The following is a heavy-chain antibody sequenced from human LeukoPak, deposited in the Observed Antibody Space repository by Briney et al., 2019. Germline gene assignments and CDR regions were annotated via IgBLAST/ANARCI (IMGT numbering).Heavy chain of an antibody. CDR1: GLTFSSYD. V-gene: IGHV3-23*01. CDR3: ARVAGWHWFDP. J-gene: IGHJ5*02. D-gene: IGHD6-19*01. CDR2: IRPSGDNT. Sequence: GGSLRLSCAASGLTFSSYDMTWVRQAPGRGLEWVSSIRPSGDNTYYGDSVKGRFTISRDNSKNTVYLQMNNMRVDDTAVYCCARVAGWHWFDPWGQGTLVTVSS.